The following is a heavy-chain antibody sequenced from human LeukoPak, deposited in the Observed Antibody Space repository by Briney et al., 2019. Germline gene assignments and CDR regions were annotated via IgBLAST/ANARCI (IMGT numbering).Heavy chain of an antibody. J-gene: IGHJ4*02. D-gene: IGHD6-6*01. V-gene: IGHV1-8*02. CDR3: ARLPKYSRPLDY. CDR2: MNPNSSNT. Sequence: ASVKVSCKASGYTFSSYDINWVRQATGQGLEWMGWMNPNSSNTAYAQKFQGRVTMSRDTSISTAYMELGSLRSEDTAVYYCARLPKYSRPLDYWGQGTLVTVSS. CDR1: GYTFSSYD.